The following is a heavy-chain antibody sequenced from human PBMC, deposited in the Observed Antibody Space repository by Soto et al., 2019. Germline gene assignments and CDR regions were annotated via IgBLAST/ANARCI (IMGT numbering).Heavy chain of an antibody. CDR2: IYYSGST. V-gene: IGHV4-59*01. D-gene: IGHD3-10*01. Sequence: SETLYLTCTVSGGSISSYYWSWIRQPPGKGLEWIGYIYYSGSTNYNPSLKSRVTISVDTAKNQFSLKLSSVTAADTAVYYCARGVRGFIKLQDYYFGMDVWGQGTTVTVSS. CDR3: ARGVRGFIKLQDYYFGMDV. CDR1: GGSISSYY. J-gene: IGHJ6*02.